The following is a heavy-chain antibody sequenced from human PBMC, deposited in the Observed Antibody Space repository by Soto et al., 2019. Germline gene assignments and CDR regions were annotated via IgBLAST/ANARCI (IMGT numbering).Heavy chain of an antibody. CDR1: GGTFSSYA. J-gene: IGHJ6*02. CDR3: ARVSYCGGDCYSGGMDV. V-gene: IGHV1-69*12. Sequence: QVQLVQSGAEVKKPASSVKVSCKASGGTFSSYAISWVRQAPGQGLEWMGGVIPIFGTANYAQKFQGRVTITADESTSTAYMELSSLRSEDTAVYYCARVSYCGGDCYSGGMDVWGQGTTVTVSS. D-gene: IGHD2-21*02. CDR2: VIPIFGTA.